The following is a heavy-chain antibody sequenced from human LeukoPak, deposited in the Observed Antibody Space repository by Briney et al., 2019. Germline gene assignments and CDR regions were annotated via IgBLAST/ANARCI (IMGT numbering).Heavy chain of an antibody. V-gene: IGHV4-30-2*01. D-gene: IGHD1-26*01. CDR2: IYHSGSA. J-gene: IGHJ3*02. Sequence: PSETLSLTCAVSGGSISSGGYSWSWIRQPPGKGLEWIGYIYHSGSAYYNPSLKSRVTISVDRSKNQFSLKLSSVTAADTAVYYCASCGPPTLGRAFDIWGQGTMVTVSS. CDR3: ASCGPPTLGRAFDI. CDR1: GGSISSGGYS.